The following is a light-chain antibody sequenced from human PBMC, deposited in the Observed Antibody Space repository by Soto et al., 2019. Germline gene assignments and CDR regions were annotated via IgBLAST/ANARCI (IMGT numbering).Light chain of an antibody. V-gene: IGKV1-5*03. CDR3: QYYSDNWT. CDR1: QRISNW. CDR2: KAS. Sequence: DIQMTQSPSTLSASVGERVTITCRASQRISNWLAWYKQKPGTAPNLLIYKASTLQSGVPSRFRGSGSGKDFTFTFGTLQLNNSETFYGQYYSDNWTSGQGTKV. J-gene: IGKJ1*01.